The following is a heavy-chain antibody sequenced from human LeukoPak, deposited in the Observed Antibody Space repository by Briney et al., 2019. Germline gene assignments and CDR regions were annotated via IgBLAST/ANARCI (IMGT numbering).Heavy chain of an antibody. D-gene: IGHD1-1*01. V-gene: IGHV2-70*11. CDR2: IDWDDDK. CDR1: GFSLSTSGMC. Sequence: SGPTLVNPTQTLTLTCTFSGFSLSTSGMCVSWIRQPPVNALEWLTRIDWDDDKYYSTSLKTRLTISKAISKNQVVLTMTNMDPVDTATYYCARIEVATRAHFDYWGQGTLATVSS. J-gene: IGHJ4*02. CDR3: ARIEVATRAHFDY.